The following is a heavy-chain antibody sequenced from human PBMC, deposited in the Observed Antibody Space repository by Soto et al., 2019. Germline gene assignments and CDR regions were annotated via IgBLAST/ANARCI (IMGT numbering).Heavy chain of an antibody. CDR2: IIPILGIA. CDR3: ARARYYGSGSYYQSYYYYYYMDV. CDR1: GGTFSSYT. V-gene: IGHV1-69*02. Sequence: SVKVSCKASGGTFSSYTISWVRQAPGQGLEWMGRIIPILGIANYAQKFQGRVTITADKSTSTAYMELSSLRSEDTAVYYCARARYYGSGSYYQSYYYYYYMDVWGKGTTVTVSS. D-gene: IGHD3-10*01. J-gene: IGHJ6*03.